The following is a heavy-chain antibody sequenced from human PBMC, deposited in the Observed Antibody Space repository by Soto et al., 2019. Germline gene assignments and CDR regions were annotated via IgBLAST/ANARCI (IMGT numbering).Heavy chain of an antibody. CDR1: GGSISNYF. V-gene: IGHV4-59*01. CDR3: AGGTETYYVDG. J-gene: IGHJ6*03. Sequence: QVQLQESGPGLVKSSETLSLTCRVSGGSISNYFWSWIRQPPGKGLEWIGYIFNSGSTIYSPSLKSRVTLTLDTSKIQFSLRLGSVTVADTAIYSCAGGTETYYVDGWGKGTTVTVSS. CDR2: IFNSGST.